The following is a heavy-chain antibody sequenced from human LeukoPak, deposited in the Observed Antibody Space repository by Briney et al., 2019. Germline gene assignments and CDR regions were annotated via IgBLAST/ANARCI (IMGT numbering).Heavy chain of an antibody. Sequence: GGSLRLSCAASGFTFSSYWMSWVRQAPGKGLEWVTNIKQDGSEKYYVDSVKGRFTISRDNAKNSLYLQMNSLRAEDTAVYYCARVEVVMAAYFDYWGQGTLVTVSS. CDR2: IKQDGSEK. CDR3: ARVEVVMAAYFDY. CDR1: GFTFSSYW. J-gene: IGHJ4*02. V-gene: IGHV3-7*01. D-gene: IGHD2-21*01.